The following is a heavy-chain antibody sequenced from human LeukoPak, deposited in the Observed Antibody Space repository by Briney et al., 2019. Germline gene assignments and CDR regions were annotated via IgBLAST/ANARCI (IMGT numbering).Heavy chain of an antibody. Sequence: SVKVSCKASGGTFSSYAISWVRQAPGQGLEWMGRIIPIFGTANYAQKFQGRVTITTDESTSTAYMELSSLRSEDTAVYYCASGKGRSRVGYSYGFYVDAFDIWGQGTLVTVSS. J-gene: IGHJ4*02. CDR1: GGTFSSYA. CDR3: ASGKGRSRVGYSYGFYVDAFDI. V-gene: IGHV1-69*05. D-gene: IGHD5-18*01. CDR2: IIPIFGTA.